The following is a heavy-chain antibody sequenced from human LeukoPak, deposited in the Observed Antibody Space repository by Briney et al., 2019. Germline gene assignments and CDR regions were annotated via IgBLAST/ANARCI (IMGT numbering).Heavy chain of an antibody. CDR2: IKEDGSEK. Sequence: GGSLRLSCAASGFTFSSHWMAWVRRAPGKGLEWVANIKEDGSEKYYLDSMKGRFTISRDNAKKSLYLQMNSLRAEDTAVYYCARAPTPRAWGQGTLVTVSS. CDR3: ARAPTPRA. CDR1: GFTFSSHW. V-gene: IGHV3-7*01. J-gene: IGHJ4*02.